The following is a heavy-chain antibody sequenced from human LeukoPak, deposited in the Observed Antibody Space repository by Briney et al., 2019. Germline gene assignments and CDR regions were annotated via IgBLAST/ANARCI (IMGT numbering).Heavy chain of an antibody. V-gene: IGHV4-39*01. CDR2: INYSGST. CDR1: GGSISSSSFY. CDR3: ARGAYYYDSSGYLNYFDY. J-gene: IGHJ4*02. D-gene: IGHD3-22*01. Sequence: SETLSLTCTVSGGSISSSSFYWGWIRQPPGKGLEWIGSINYSGSTYYSPSLKSRVTISVDTSKNQFSLQLSSVTAADTAVYYCARGAYYYDSSGYLNYFDYWGQGTLVTVSS.